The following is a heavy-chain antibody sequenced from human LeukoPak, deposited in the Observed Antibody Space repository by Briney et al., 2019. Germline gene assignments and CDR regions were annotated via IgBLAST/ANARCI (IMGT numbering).Heavy chain of an antibody. CDR2: MNPNSGNT. CDR3: ASPQKRYGGYYYMDV. V-gene: IGHV1-8*03. CDR1: GGTFSSYA. J-gene: IGHJ6*03. D-gene: IGHD1-26*01. Sequence: ASVKVSCKASGGTFSSYAISWVRQAPGQGLEWMGWMNPNSGNTGYPQKFQGRVTITRDTSASTAYMEVSSLTSEDTAVYYCASPQKRYGGYYYMDVCGKGTTVTVPS.